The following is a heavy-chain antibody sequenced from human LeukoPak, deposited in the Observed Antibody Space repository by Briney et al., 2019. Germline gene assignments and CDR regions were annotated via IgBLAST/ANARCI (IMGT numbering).Heavy chain of an antibody. CDR1: GGTFSSYA. V-gene: IGHV1-69*04. Sequence: SVKVSCKASGGTFSSYAIGWVRQAPGQGLEWMGRIIPILGIANYAQKFQGRVTITADKSTSTAYMELSSLRSEDTAVYYCAREARRLLRYFDWPPFDPWGQGTLVTVSS. CDR2: IIPILGIA. D-gene: IGHD3-9*01. CDR3: AREARRLLRYFDWPPFDP. J-gene: IGHJ5*02.